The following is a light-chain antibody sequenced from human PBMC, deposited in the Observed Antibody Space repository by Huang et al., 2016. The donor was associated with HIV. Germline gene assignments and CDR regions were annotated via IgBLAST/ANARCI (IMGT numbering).Light chain of an antibody. Sequence: DIQMTQSPSTVSASVGVRLTLTLRASQSITHSLAWYQRKPGKAPKLVLYKASSLDSDVPSRYSVSRSGTEITLSISSLQTDDYATYYCQQYKTYPWTFGQETKVEIK. V-gene: IGKV1-5*01. J-gene: IGKJ1*01. CDR2: KAS. CDR1: QSITHS. CDR3: QQYKTYPWT.